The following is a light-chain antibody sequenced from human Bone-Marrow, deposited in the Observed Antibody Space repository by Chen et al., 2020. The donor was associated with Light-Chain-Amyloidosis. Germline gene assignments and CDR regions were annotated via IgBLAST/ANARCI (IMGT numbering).Light chain of an antibody. CDR2: KVF. J-gene: IGKJ2*01. CDR1: QGLVHSDGNTY. V-gene: IGKV2-30*02. CDR3: MQGTHWPPVT. Sequence: DVVMTQSPLSLSVSLGQPASISCRSSQGLVHSDGNTYLNWFHQRPGQSPRRLIYKVFNRDSGVPDRFSGCGSGTDFTLKISRVDAEDVGIYYCMQGTHWPPVTFGQGTKLEIK.